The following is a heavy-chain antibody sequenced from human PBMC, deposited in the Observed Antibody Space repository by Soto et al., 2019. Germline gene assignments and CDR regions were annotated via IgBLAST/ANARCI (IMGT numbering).Heavy chain of an antibody. CDR2: IYYSGST. J-gene: IGHJ2*01. Sequence: QVQLQESGPGLVKPSQTLSLTCTVSGGSISSGGYYWSWIRQHPGKGLEWIGYIYYSGSTYYNPSPEIRDTLSVDTSKNQFSLKLSSLTAADTAVYYCASSSYSSSSGWYFDLWGRGTLVTVSS. V-gene: IGHV4-31*03. CDR3: ASSSYSSSSGWYFDL. CDR1: GGSISSGGYY. D-gene: IGHD6-6*01.